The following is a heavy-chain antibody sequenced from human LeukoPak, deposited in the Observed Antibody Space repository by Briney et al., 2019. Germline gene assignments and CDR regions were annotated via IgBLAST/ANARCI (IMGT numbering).Heavy chain of an antibody. D-gene: IGHD2-8*01. CDR2: IIPIFGTA. CDR1: GGTFSGYA. V-gene: IGHV1-69*05. J-gene: IGHJ3*02. CDR3: ASKGLDAKGAFDI. Sequence: SVKVSCKASGGTFSGYAISWVRQAPGQGLEWMGRIIPIFGTANYAQKFQGRVTITTDESTSTAYMELSSLRSEDTAVYYCASKGLDAKGAFDIWGQGTMVTVSS.